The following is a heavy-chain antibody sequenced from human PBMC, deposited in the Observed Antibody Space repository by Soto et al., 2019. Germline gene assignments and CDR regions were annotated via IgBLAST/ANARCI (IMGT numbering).Heavy chain of an antibody. J-gene: IGHJ4*02. Sequence: QVQLVESGGGVVQPGRSLRLSCAASGFTFSSYGMHWVRQAPGKGLEWVAVIWYDGSNNYYADSVKGRFTISRDNSTNPLYLQMTSQSAEDTAVYYCARDSSGWYYPAYYFDYRGQGTLVTVSS. CDR2: IWYDGSNN. CDR3: ARDSSGWYYPAYYFDY. V-gene: IGHV3-33*01. CDR1: GFTFSSYG. D-gene: IGHD6-19*01.